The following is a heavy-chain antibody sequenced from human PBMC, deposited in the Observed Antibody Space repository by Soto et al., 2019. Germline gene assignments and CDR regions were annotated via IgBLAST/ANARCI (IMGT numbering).Heavy chain of an antibody. CDR2: IIPFFGTA. CDR1: GGTFSSYA. CDR3: AREMVYCSGGRCFDAFDI. J-gene: IGHJ3*02. V-gene: IGHV1-69*01. D-gene: IGHD2-15*01. Sequence: QVQLVQYGAEVKKPGSSVKVSCKASGGTFSSYAISWVRQDPGQGLEWIGGIIPFFGTANYAQKFRVSVTITADESTSTGYMELSSLRSEDTAVYCCAREMVYCSGGRCFDAFDICVQGRMVPVSS.